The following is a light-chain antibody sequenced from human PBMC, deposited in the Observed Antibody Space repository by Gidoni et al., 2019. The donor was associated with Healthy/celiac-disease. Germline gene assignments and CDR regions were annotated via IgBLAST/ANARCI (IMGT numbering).Light chain of an antibody. CDR1: QSISSY. Sequence: DIQIIQSPSSLSASVGDRVTITRLASQSISSYLDWYQQKPGKAPKLLIYAASSLQSGVPSRFSGSGSGTDFTLTISSLQPEDFATYYCQQSYSTPRTFGQGTKVEIK. J-gene: IGKJ1*01. CDR3: QQSYSTPRT. V-gene: IGKV1-39*01. CDR2: AAS.